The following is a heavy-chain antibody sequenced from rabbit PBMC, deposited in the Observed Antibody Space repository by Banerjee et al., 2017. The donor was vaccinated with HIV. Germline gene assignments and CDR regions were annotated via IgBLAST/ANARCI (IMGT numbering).Heavy chain of an antibody. V-gene: IGHV1S40*01. Sequence: QSLEESGGDLVKPEGSLTLTCTASGFDLSSNHYMCWVRQAPGKGLEWIACIYVSRGATYYASWAKGRFTISKTSSTTVTLQMTSLTAADTATYFCARRDVGYGGYGYADLSLWGPGTLVTVS. D-gene: IGHD6-1*01. CDR3: ARRDVGYGGYGYADLSL. CDR1: GFDLSSNHY. CDR2: IYVSRGAT. J-gene: IGHJ4*01.